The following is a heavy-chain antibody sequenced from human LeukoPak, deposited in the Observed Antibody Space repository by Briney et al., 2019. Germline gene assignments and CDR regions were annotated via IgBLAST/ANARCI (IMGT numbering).Heavy chain of an antibody. Sequence: PGGSLRLSCAASGFTFSNYAMSWVRQAPGKGLEWVSTISGSGGSTYYADSVKGRFTISRDNSKNTLYLQMNSLRAEDTAVYYCAKRSGYYYDSSGYCGDYWGQGPWSPSPQ. CDR2: ISGSGGST. CDR1: GFTFSNYA. J-gene: IGHJ4*02. D-gene: IGHD3-22*01. CDR3: AKRSGYYYDSSGYCGDY. V-gene: IGHV3-23*01.